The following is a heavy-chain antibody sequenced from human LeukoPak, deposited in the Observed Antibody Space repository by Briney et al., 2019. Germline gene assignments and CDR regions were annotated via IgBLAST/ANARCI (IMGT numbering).Heavy chain of an antibody. CDR1: GGSFSGYY. J-gene: IGHJ4*02. CDR2: INHSGST. Sequence: PSETLSLTCAVYGGSFSGYYWSWIRQPPGKGLEWIGEINHSGSTNYNPSLKSRVTISVDTSKNQFSLKLSSVTAADTAVYFCARAHSGFYLDTWGQGTLVTVSS. V-gene: IGHV4-34*01. D-gene: IGHD3-22*01. CDR3: ARAHSGFYLDT.